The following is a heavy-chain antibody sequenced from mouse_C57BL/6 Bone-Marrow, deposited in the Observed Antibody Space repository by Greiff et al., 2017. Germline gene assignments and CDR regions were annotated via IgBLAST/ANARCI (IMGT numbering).Heavy chain of an antibody. CDR2: IDPENGDT. Sequence: EVQLQQSGAELVRPGASVKLSCTASGFNIKDDYMHWVKQRPEQGLEWIGWIDPENGDTEYASKFQGKATITADTSSNTAYLQLSSLTSEDTAVYYCTTSGYGSRSPHWYFDVWGTGTTVTVSS. CDR3: TTSGYGSRSPHWYFDV. D-gene: IGHD1-1*01. J-gene: IGHJ1*03. V-gene: IGHV14-4*01. CDR1: GFNIKDDY.